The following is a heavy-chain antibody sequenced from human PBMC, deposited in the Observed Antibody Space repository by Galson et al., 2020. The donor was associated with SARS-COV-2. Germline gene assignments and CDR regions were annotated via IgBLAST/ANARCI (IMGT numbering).Heavy chain of an antibody. Sequence: SETLSLTCTVSGGSISSGGYYWSWIRQHPGKGLEWIGYIYYSGSTYYNPSLKSRVTISVDTSKNQFSLKLSSVTAADTAVYYCARDRFSSSWSWLDYWGQGTLVTVSS. CDR2: IYYSGST. CDR1: GGSISSGGYY. D-gene: IGHD6-13*01. J-gene: IGHJ4*02. CDR3: ARDRFSSSWSWLDY. V-gene: IGHV4-31*03.